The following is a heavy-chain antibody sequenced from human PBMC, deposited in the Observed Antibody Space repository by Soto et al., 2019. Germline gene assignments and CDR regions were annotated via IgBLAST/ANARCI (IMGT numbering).Heavy chain of an antibody. Sequence: PETLSLTCSVSGGSISGSYWSWIRQSPGKGLEWLGYVYYTGSTNYSPSLRSRVSISVDTSKNEFSLRLSSVTAADTAVYFCARSVAVPGAHIDYWGQGTQVTVSS. CDR3: ARSVAVPGAHIDY. D-gene: IGHD6-19*01. CDR1: GGSISGSY. J-gene: IGHJ4*02. V-gene: IGHV4-59*01. CDR2: VYYTGST.